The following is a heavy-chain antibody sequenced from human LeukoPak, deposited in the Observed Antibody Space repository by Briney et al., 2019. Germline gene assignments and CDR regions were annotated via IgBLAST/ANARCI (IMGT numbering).Heavy chain of an antibody. D-gene: IGHD2-15*01. Sequence: ASVKVSCKASGYTFTSYYMHWVRQAPGQGLEWMGIINPSGGSTSYAQKFQGRVTMTRDTSTSTVYMELSSLRSEDTAVYYCARAQHKGVAGGAFDIWGQGTMVTVSS. CDR2: INPSGGST. CDR1: GYTFTSYY. V-gene: IGHV1-46*01. CDR3: ARAQHKGVAGGAFDI. J-gene: IGHJ3*02.